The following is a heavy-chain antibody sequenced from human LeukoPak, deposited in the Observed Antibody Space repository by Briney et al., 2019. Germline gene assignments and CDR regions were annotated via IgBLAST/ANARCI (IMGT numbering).Heavy chain of an antibody. D-gene: IGHD4-17*01. V-gene: IGHV3-7*03. J-gene: IGHJ6*02. CDR3: AKEPTTTVTSYGMDV. CDR2: IKQDGSEK. CDR1: GFTFSSYW. Sequence: PGGSLRLSCAASGFTFSSYWMSWVRQAPGKGLEWVANIKQDGSEKYYVDSVKGRFTISRDNAKNSLYLQMNSLRAEDTALYYCAKEPTTTVTSYGMDVWGQGTTVTVSS.